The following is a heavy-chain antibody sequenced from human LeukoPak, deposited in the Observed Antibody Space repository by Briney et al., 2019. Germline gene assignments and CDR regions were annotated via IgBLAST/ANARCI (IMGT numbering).Heavy chain of an antibody. CDR1: GFTFSSYW. CDR3: ARDRRYCSGGSCYSGGWFDP. Sequence: GGSLRLSCAAPGFTFSSYWMSWVRQAPGKGLEWVANIKQEGSEKYYVDSVKGRFTISRDNAKNSLYLQMNSLRAEDTAVYYCARDRRYCSGGSCYSGGWFDPWGQGTLVTVSS. CDR2: IKQEGSEK. V-gene: IGHV3-7*01. D-gene: IGHD2-15*01. J-gene: IGHJ5*02.